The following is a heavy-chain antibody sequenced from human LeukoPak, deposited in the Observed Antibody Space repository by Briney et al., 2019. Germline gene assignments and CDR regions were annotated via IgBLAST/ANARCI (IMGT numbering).Heavy chain of an antibody. J-gene: IGHJ4*02. CDR2: LYSDGNT. CDR3: ARGVEPLAANTLAY. V-gene: IGHV3-53*01. Sequence: RGSLRLSFAASGFTVITNDMTWVRQAPGKGLEWVSVLYSDGNTKYADSVQGRFTISRDDSKNTLYLEMNSLSPDDTAVYYCARGVEPLAANTLAYWGQGTMVTVSS. D-gene: IGHD1-14*01. CDR1: GFTVITND.